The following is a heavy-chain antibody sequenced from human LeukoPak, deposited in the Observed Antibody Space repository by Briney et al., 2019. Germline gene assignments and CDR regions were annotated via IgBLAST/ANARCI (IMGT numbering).Heavy chain of an antibody. V-gene: IGHV1-69*13. J-gene: IGHJ4*02. CDR3: ARDDCSGGSCYSLFDY. CDR1: GNSISNYA. CDR2: IIPIFGTA. Sequence: ASVKVSCKASGNSISNYAISWVRQAPGQGLEWMGGIIPIFGTANYAQKFQGRVTITADESTSTAYMELSSLRSEDTAVYYCARDDCSGGSCYSLFDYWGQGTLVTVSS. D-gene: IGHD2-15*01.